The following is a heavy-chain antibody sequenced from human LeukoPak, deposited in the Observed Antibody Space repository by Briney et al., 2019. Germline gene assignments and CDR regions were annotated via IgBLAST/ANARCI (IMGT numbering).Heavy chain of an antibody. J-gene: IGHJ4*02. D-gene: IGHD6-19*01. Sequence: GGSLRLSRAASGFTFSSYGMHWVRQAPGKGLEWVAVISYDGSNKYYADSVKGRFTISRDNSKNTLYLQMNSLRAEDTAVYYCAKGSNSSGWIFDYWGQGTLVTVSS. CDR3: AKGSNSSGWIFDY. CDR1: GFTFSSYG. V-gene: IGHV3-30*18. CDR2: ISYDGSNK.